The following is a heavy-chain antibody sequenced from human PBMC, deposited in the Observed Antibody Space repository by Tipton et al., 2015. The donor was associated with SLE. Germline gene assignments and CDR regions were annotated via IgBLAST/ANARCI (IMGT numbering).Heavy chain of an antibody. Sequence: TLSLTCAVYGGSFSGYYWSWIRQPPGKGLEWIGEINHSGSTNYNPSLKSRVTISVDTSKNQFSLKLSSVTAADTAVYYCARENREVFYYYYGMDVWGQGTTVTVSS. CDR2: INHSGST. CDR1: GGSFSGYY. D-gene: IGHD1-14*01. V-gene: IGHV4-34*01. J-gene: IGHJ6*02. CDR3: ARENREVFYYYYGMDV.